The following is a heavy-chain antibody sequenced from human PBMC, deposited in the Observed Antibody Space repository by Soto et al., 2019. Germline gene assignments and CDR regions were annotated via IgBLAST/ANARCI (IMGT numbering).Heavy chain of an antibody. CDR1: GFTFSSYG. Sequence: RLSCAASGFTFSSYGMHWVRQSPGKGLEWVAVIWYDGSNKYYADSVKGRFTISRDNSKNTLYLQMNSLRAEDTAVYYCPREPYSSPPDYFDYWGPVTMMTV. CDR2: IWYDGSNK. V-gene: IGHV3-33*01. J-gene: IGHJ4*02. D-gene: IGHD6-13*01. CDR3: PREPYSSPPDYFDY.